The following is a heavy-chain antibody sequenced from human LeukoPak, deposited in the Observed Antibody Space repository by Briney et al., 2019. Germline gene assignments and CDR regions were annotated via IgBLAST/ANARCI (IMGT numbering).Heavy chain of an antibody. CDR3: AKRPPYSGYEAHFDY. CDR2: ISGSSGST. D-gene: IGHD5-12*01. J-gene: IGHJ4*02. Sequence: PGGSLRLSCAASGFTFSSYAMSWVRQAPGKGLEWVSAISGSSGSTYYADSVKGRFTISRDNSKNTLYLQMNSLRAEDTAVYYCAKRPPYSGYEAHFDYWGQGTLVTVSS. CDR1: GFTFSSYA. V-gene: IGHV3-23*01.